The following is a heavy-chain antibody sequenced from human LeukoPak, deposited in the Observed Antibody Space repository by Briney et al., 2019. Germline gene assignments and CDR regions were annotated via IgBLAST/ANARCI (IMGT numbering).Heavy chain of an antibody. CDR1: GGTFSSYA. CDR3: ARSLGIAAAGRFDY. V-gene: IGHV1-69*13. CDR2: IIPIFGTV. Sequence: GASVKVSCKASGGTFSSYAISWVRQAPGQGLEWMGGIIPIFGTVNYAQKFQGRVTITADESTSTAYMELSSLRSEDTAVYYCARSLGIAAAGRFDYWGQGTLVTVSS. J-gene: IGHJ4*02. D-gene: IGHD6-13*01.